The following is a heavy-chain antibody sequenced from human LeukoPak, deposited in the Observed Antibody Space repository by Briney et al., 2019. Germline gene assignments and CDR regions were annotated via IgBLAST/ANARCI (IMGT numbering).Heavy chain of an antibody. Sequence: GASVKVSCKASGYTFTGYYMHWVRQAPGQGLEWMGWINPNSGGTNYAQKFQGRVTMTRDTSISTAYMELSRLRSDDTAVYYCASSYDSSGYYSAFDIWGQGTMVTVSS. D-gene: IGHD3-22*01. CDR2: INPNSGGT. V-gene: IGHV1-2*02. CDR3: ASSYDSSGYYSAFDI. CDR1: GYTFTGYY. J-gene: IGHJ3*02.